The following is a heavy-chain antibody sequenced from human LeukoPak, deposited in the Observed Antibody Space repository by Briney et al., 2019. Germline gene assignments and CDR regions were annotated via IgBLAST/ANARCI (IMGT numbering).Heavy chain of an antibody. CDR3: ARLPRGLIRSY. D-gene: IGHD3-16*01. J-gene: IGHJ4*02. V-gene: IGHV4-39*01. CDR2: IYYTGTT. Sequence: SETLSLTCTVSGGSISSSSYYWGWIRQPPGKGLEWIGNIYYTGTTYYNPSLKSRVTISVDTSNNQFSLTMASVTAADTAVYYCARLPRGLIRSYWGQGTLVTVSS. CDR1: GGSISSSSYY.